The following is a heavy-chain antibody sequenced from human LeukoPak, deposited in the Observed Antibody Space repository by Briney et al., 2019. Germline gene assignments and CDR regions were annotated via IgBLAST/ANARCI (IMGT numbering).Heavy chain of an antibody. V-gene: IGHV1-8*03. CDR2: INPDTGDK. D-gene: IGHD2-21*02. Sequence: ASVKVSCKASGYTFTNYHINWVRQASGQGLEWMTWINPDTGDKGYARKFQDRASITTDTSISTAYIELSSLSSEDTAVYFCARTTSMTASGYDYWGQGTLVSVSS. J-gene: IGHJ4*02. CDR1: GYTFTNYH. CDR3: ARTTSMTASGYDY.